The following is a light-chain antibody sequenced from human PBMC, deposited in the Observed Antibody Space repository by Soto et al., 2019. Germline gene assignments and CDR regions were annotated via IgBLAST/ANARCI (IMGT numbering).Light chain of an antibody. CDR3: QVWNGRSFQGV. CDR1: SIGTKS. Sequence: SYELTQPHSVSLAPGQTARIACGGDSIGTKSVNWYQQRPGQAPVVVVYDDSDRPTGIPERFSGYNSGNTATLTISRVEAGDEADYYCQVWNGRSFQGVFGLATKVTVL. V-gene: IGLV3-21*02. CDR2: DDS. J-gene: IGLJ1*01.